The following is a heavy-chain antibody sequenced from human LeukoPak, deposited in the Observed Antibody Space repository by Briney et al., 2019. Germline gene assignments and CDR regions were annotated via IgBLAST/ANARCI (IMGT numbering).Heavy chain of an antibody. CDR2: MDYSGST. V-gene: IGHV4-59*01. J-gene: IGHJ3*02. CDR1: GGSISDYY. Sequence: SETLSLTCTVSGGSISDYYWTWIRQSPGTGLEWIGYMDYSGSTAYNPSLKSRVTISVDTSKNQFSLKLSSVTAADTAVYYCARARGPRAFDIWGQGTMVTVSS. D-gene: IGHD2-15*01. CDR3: ARARGPRAFDI.